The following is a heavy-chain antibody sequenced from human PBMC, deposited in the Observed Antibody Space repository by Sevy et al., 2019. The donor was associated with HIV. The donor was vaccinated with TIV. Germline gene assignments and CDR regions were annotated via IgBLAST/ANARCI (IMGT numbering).Heavy chain of an antibody. Sequence: SETLSLTCIVSGGSVTTTGYYWGWVRQPPGKGLEWIGIIYYGGNTFYKPSLKSRVSLSVDTSNNRFSLKLNSVTAADTAVYYCATGRRSGSPFDSWGQGTLVTVSS. CDR3: ATGRRSGSPFDS. CDR2: IYYGGNT. J-gene: IGHJ4*02. V-gene: IGHV4-39*02. CDR1: GGSVTTTGYY. D-gene: IGHD6-19*01.